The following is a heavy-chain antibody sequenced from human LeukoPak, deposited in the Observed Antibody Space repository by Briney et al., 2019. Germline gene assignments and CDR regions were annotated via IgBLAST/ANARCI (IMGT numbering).Heavy chain of an antibody. V-gene: IGHV1-18*01. CDR1: GYTFTSYG. D-gene: IGHD6-19*01. J-gene: IGHJ5*02. CDR3: ARDGRVSGWYNWFDP. CDR2: ISGYNGNT. Sequence: ASVKVSCKASGYTFTSYGISWVRQAPGQGLEWMGWISGYNGNTNYAQKLQGRVTMTTDTSTSTAYMELRSLRSDDTAVYYCARDGRVSGWYNWFDPWGQGTLVTVSS.